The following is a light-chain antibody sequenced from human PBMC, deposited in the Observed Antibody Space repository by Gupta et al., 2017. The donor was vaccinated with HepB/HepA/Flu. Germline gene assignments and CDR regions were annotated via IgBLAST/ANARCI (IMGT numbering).Light chain of an antibody. V-gene: IGLV1-40*01. Sequence: QSVLTQPPSVSGAPGQRVTISCTGSSSNIGAGYDIHWYQQLPGTAPKLLIYGNMNRPSGVPDRFSGSKSDTSASLAITGLQADDEATYYCQSYDSGLSALVFGGGTKLTVL. CDR2: GNM. CDR1: SSNIGAGYD. CDR3: QSYDSGLSALV. J-gene: IGLJ2*01.